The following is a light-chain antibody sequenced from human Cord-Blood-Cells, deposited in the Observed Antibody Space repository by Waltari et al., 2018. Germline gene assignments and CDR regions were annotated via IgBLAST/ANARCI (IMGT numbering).Light chain of an antibody. CDR1: SSDVGSYNL. V-gene: IGLV2-23*01. Sequence: QSALTQPASVSGSPGQSITISCTATSSDVGSYNLVSWYQQHPGKAPKLMIYEGSKRPSGVSKRFSGSKSGNTASLTISVLQAEDEAEYYCCSYAGSSTLVFGGGTKLTVL. CDR3: CSYAGSSTLV. CDR2: EGS. J-gene: IGLJ2*01.